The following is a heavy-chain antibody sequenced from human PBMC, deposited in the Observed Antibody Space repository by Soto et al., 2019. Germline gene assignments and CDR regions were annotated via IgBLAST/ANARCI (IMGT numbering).Heavy chain of an antibody. CDR2: IVVGSGNT. CDR1: GFTFTSSA. Sequence: SVKVSCKASGFTFTSSAVQWVRQARGQRLEWIGWIVVGSGNTNYAQKFQERVTITRDMSTSTAYMELSSLRSEDTAVYYCAADLSAGLRAYYYYGMDVWGQGTTVTVSS. V-gene: IGHV1-58*01. J-gene: IGHJ6*02. CDR3: AADLSAGLRAYYYYGMDV. D-gene: IGHD5-12*01.